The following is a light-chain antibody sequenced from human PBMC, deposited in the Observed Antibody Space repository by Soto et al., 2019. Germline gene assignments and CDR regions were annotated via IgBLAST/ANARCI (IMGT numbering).Light chain of an antibody. Sequence: VMTQSPATLSMSPGERFILSCRASQNISDNLAWYQQKPGRAPRLLMYAASTRATGIPIRISGRGSGTDFTLAISGLRSEDSSAYYCQHYDNWPPTFGQGTKVEI. CDR2: AAS. CDR1: QNISDN. V-gene: IGKV3-15*01. CDR3: QHYDNWPPT. J-gene: IGKJ1*01.